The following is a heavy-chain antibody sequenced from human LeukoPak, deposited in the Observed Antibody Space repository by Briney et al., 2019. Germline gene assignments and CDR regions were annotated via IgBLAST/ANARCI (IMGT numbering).Heavy chain of an antibody. D-gene: IGHD3-22*01. CDR1: GFTFSSYA. CDR2: ISYDGSNK. J-gene: IGHJ3*02. V-gene: IGHV3-30-3*01. CDR3: ARPYYYDSSPNAFDI. Sequence: PGGSLRLSCAASGFTFSSYAMHWVRQAPGKGLEWVAVISYDGSNKYYADSVKGRFTISRDNSKNTLYLQMNSLRAEDTAVYYCARPYYYDSSPNAFDIWGQGTMVTVSS.